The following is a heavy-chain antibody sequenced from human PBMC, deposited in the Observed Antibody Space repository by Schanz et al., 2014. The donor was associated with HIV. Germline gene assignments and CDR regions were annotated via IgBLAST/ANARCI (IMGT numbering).Heavy chain of an antibody. Sequence: QVQLVESGGGVAQPGRSLRLSCAASGFTFSTYGMHWVRQAPGKGLEWVAVKSYDGRNKHYAESVKGRFTISRDNSKNTLYLQMKSLRAEDTAVYYCAKPEYDTSGNSQSHFDYWGQGTLVTVSS. CDR1: GFTFSTYG. CDR2: KSYDGRNK. D-gene: IGHD3-22*01. CDR3: AKPEYDTSGNSQSHFDY. J-gene: IGHJ4*02. V-gene: IGHV3-30*18.